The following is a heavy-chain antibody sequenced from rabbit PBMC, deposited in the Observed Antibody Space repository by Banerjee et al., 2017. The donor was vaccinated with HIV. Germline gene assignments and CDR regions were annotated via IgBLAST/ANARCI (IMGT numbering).Heavy chain of an antibody. CDR1: GFDFSSNA. CDR3: ARSVWNWGWDNYFNL. Sequence: QSLEESGGDLVQPEGSLTLTCTASGFDFSSNAMCWVRQAPGKGLELIACIYVSSTSTWYATWAKGRFTISKTSSTTVTLQMTSLTAADTATYFCARSVWNWGWDNYFNLWGPGTLVTVS. D-gene: IGHD4-2*01. J-gene: IGHJ4*01. V-gene: IGHV1S40*01. CDR2: IYVSSTST.